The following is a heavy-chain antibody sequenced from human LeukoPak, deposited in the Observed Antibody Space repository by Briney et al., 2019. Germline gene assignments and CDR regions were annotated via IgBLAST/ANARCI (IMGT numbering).Heavy chain of an antibody. J-gene: IGHJ3*02. Sequence: GGSLRLSCAASGFTFSSYAMSWVRQAPGKGLERVSAISGSGGSTYYADSVKGRFTISRDNSKNTLYLQMNSLRAEDTAVYYCAKGSSYYDSSGHYAFDIWGQGTMVTVSS. V-gene: IGHV3-23*01. CDR3: AKGSSYYDSSGHYAFDI. CDR2: ISGSGGST. CDR1: GFTFSSYA. D-gene: IGHD3-22*01.